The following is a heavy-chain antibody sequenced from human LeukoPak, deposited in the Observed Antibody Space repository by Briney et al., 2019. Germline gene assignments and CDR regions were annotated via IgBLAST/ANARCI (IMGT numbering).Heavy chain of an antibody. D-gene: IGHD4-17*01. CDR1: GFTFSSYS. J-gene: IGHJ4*02. Sequence: GGSLRLSCAASGFTFSSYSMNWVRQAPGKGLEWVSSISSSSSYIYYADSVKGRFTISRDNAKNSLYLQMNSLRAEDTAVYYCARGVPEYGDYGPDDTDYWGQGTLVTVSS. CDR3: ARGVPEYGDYGPDDTDY. CDR2: ISSSSSYI. V-gene: IGHV3-21*01.